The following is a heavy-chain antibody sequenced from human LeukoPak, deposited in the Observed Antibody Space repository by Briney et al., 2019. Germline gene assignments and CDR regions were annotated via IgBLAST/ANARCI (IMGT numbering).Heavy chain of an antibody. Sequence: GGSLRLSCAASGFTFSSYAMSWVRQAPGKGLEWVSAISGSGRSTYYADSVKGRFTISRDNSKNTLYLQMNSLRAEDTAVYYCAKAGDSSGYYYVDLDYWGQGTLVTVSS. CDR3: AKAGDSSGYYYVDLDY. D-gene: IGHD3-22*01. CDR2: ISGSGRST. V-gene: IGHV3-23*01. CDR1: GFTFSSYA. J-gene: IGHJ4*02.